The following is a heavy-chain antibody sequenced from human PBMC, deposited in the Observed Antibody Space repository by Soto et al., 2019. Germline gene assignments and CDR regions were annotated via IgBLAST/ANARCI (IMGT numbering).Heavy chain of an antibody. Sequence: VYCEASGYTFTGYYMHWVRQAPGQGLEWMGWINPNSGGTNYAQKFQGRVTMTRDTSISTAYMELSRLRSDDTAVYYCARVRAARPTYYYGMDVWGQGTTVTVSS. CDR3: ARVRAARPTYYYGMDV. CDR1: GYTFTGYY. V-gene: IGHV1-2*02. J-gene: IGHJ6*02. CDR2: INPNSGGT. D-gene: IGHD6-6*01.